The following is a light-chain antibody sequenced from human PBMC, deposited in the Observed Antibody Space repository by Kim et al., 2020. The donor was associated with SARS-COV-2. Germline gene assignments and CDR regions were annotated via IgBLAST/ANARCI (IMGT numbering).Light chain of an antibody. CDR3: QVWDSSTGV. V-gene: IGLV3-9*01. Sequence: VALGQTARITCGGNNSGSKNVHWYQQKPGQAPVLVIYRDSNRPSGIPERFSGSNSGNTATLTISRAQAGDEADYYCQVWDSSTGVFGTGTKVTVL. CDR1: NSGSKN. J-gene: IGLJ1*01. CDR2: RDS.